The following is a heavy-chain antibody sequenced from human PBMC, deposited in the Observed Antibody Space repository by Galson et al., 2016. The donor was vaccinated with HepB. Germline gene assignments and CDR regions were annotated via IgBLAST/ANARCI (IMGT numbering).Heavy chain of an antibody. Sequence: CAISGDSVSSYNAGYYWIRQSPSRGLEYLGRTFYRSEWKTEYELSVASRLTITPDTSRNQFSLHLKPVTPEDTAIYYCARITGWDVKAGFDVWGQGTMVTVSS. CDR1: GDSVSSYNAG. V-gene: IGHV6-1*01. D-gene: IGHD6-19*01. CDR2: TFYRSEWKT. J-gene: IGHJ3*01. CDR3: ARITGWDVKAGFDV.